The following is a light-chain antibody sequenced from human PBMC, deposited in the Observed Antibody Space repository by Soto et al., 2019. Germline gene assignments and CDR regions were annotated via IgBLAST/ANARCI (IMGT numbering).Light chain of an antibody. Sequence: DIQMTQSPSTLSASVGDRVTITCRASQSISSWLAWYQQKPGKAPKLLIYDASSFESGVPSRFSGSGSGTEFTLTISSLEPEDFATYYCQHYNSYLWTFGQGTKVDIK. V-gene: IGKV1-5*01. CDR2: DAS. CDR3: QHYNSYLWT. CDR1: QSISSW. J-gene: IGKJ1*01.